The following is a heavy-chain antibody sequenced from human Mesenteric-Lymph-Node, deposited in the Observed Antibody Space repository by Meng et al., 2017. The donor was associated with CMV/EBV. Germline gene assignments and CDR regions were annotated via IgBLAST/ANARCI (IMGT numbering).Heavy chain of an antibody. Sequence: GESLKISCAASGFTFSSFWMHWVRQVPGKGLLWVTRINSDGSSTTYADSVKGRFTISRDNAKSTLYLQMNSLRAEDTAVYYCARGGYGMGGMDVWGQGTTVTVSS. V-gene: IGHV3-74*01. CDR2: INSDGSST. J-gene: IGHJ6*02. CDR3: ARGGYGMGGMDV. CDR1: GFTFSSFW. D-gene: IGHD1-26*01.